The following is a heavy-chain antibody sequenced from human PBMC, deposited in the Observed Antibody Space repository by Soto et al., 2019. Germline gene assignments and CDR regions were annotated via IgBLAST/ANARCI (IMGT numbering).Heavy chain of an antibody. CDR2: IYHSGST. Sequence: SETLSLTCAVSGGSISSGGYSWSWIRQPPGKGLEWIGYIYHSGSTYYNPSLKSRVTISVDTSKNQFSLKLSSVTAADTAVYYCARHNGPLYVGYYYDMAVWGQGTTVTVSS. D-gene: IGHD3-16*01. CDR3: ARHNGPLYVGYYYDMAV. V-gene: IGHV4-30-2*01. CDR1: GGSISSGGYS. J-gene: IGHJ6*02.